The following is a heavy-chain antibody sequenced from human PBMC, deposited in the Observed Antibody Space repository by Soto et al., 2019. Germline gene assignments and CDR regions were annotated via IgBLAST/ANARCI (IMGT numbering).Heavy chain of an antibody. Sequence: EVQLVESGGGLVKPGWSLRLSCAASGFTFSNAWMSWVRQAPGKGLEWVGRIKSKTDGGTTDYAAPVKGRFTISRDDSKNTLYLQMNSLKTEDTAVYYCTTDTIQLWTNYFDYWGQGTLVTVSS. D-gene: IGHD5-18*01. CDR3: TTDTIQLWTNYFDY. CDR2: IKSKTDGGTT. CDR1: GFTFSNAW. V-gene: IGHV3-15*01. J-gene: IGHJ4*02.